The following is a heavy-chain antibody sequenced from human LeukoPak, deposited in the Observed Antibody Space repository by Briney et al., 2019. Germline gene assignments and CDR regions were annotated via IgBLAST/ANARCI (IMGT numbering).Heavy chain of an antibody. V-gene: IGHV1-2*02. Sequence: GASVKVSCKASGYTFTGYYMHWVRQAPGQGLEWMGWINPNSGGTNYAQKFQGRVTMTRDMSTSTVYMELSSLRSDDTAVYYCARGRRYCSGGSCYDYYYYYMDVWGKGTTVTVSS. CDR3: ARGRRYCSGGSCYDYYYYYMDV. D-gene: IGHD2-15*01. J-gene: IGHJ6*03. CDR2: INPNSGGT. CDR1: GYTFTGYY.